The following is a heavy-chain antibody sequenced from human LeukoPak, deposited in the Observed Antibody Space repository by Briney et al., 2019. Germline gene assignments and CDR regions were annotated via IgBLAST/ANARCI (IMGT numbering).Heavy chain of an antibody. D-gene: IGHD2/OR15-2a*01. CDR3: ASGYFRDY. CDR1: GGSISSYY. V-gene: IGHV4-59*01. Sequence: SETLSLTCTVSGGSISSYYWSWIRQPPGKGLEGIGYIYYSGSTNYNPSLKSQVTISVDTSKIHFSLKLSSVTAADTAVYYCASGYFRDYWGQGTLVTVSS. J-gene: IGHJ4*02. CDR2: IYYSGST.